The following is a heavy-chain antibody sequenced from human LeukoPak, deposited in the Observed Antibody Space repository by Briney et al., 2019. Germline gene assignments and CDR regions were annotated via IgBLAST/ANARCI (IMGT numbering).Heavy chain of an antibody. J-gene: IGHJ1*01. CDR3: YGGNAEQ. D-gene: IGHD4/OR15-4a*01. Sequence: GGSLRLSCAASGFTFSSYSMNWVRKAPGKGLEWVSSISSSSSYIYYADSVKGRFTISRDNAKNTVYLQMNSLRVEDMAVYYCYGGNAEQWGQGTLVTVSS. CDR2: ISSSSSYI. CDR1: GFTFSSYS. V-gene: IGHV3-21*01.